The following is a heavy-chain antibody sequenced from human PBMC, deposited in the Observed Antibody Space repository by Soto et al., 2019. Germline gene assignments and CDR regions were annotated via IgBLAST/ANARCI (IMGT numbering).Heavy chain of an antibody. CDR1: GFTFDDYA. V-gene: IGHV3-9*01. D-gene: IGHD6-19*01. Sequence: EVQLVESGGGLVQPGRSLRLSCAASGFTFDDYAMHWVRQAPGKGLEWVSGISWNSGSIGYADSVKGRFTISRDNAKHSLYLHMNSLRAEDTALYYCAKDGQQWLDYFDYWGQGTLVTVSS. CDR2: ISWNSGSI. CDR3: AKDGQQWLDYFDY. J-gene: IGHJ4*02.